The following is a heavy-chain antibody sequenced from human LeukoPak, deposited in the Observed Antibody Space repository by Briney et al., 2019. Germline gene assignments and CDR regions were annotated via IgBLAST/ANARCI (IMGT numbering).Heavy chain of an antibody. J-gene: IGHJ6*02. Sequence: GGSLRLSCAASGFTFGDYYMSWIRQAPGKGLEWVSYISSSGSTIYYADSVKGRFTISRDNAKNSLYLQMNSLRAEDTAVYYCARAPVDIVATIGYYYGMDVWGQGTTVTVSS. D-gene: IGHD5-12*01. CDR2: ISSSGSTI. V-gene: IGHV3-11*01. CDR3: ARAPVDIVATIGYYYGMDV. CDR1: GFTFGDYY.